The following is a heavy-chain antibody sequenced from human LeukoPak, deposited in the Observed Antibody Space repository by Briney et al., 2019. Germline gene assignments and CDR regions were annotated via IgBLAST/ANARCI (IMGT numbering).Heavy chain of an antibody. D-gene: IGHD6-6*01. CDR3: AKEARSSSDY. V-gene: IGHV3-23*01. CDR2: ISGSGGTT. Sequence: GRSLRLSCAASGFTFSSYAMSWVRQAPGKGLEWDSAISGSGGTTYYGDSVKGRFTISRHNSKKTLYLQMNSPRAEDTAVYYCAKEARSSSDYWGQGTLVTVSS. CDR1: GFTFSSYA. J-gene: IGHJ4*02.